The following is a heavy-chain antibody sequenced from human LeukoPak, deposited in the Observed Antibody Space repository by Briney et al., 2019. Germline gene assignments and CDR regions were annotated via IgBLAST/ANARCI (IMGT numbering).Heavy chain of an antibody. J-gene: IGHJ4*02. CDR1: GFTVSSNS. Sequence: GGSLRLSCTVSGFTVSSNSMSWVRQAPGKGLEWVSFIYSDNTHYSDSVKGRFTISRDKAKNSVLLQMNSVRTEDTALYYCVKDMEPGGSGHWGPGTLVTVSS. CDR3: VKDMEPGGSGH. CDR2: IYSDNT. V-gene: IGHV3-53*05. D-gene: IGHD1-26*01.